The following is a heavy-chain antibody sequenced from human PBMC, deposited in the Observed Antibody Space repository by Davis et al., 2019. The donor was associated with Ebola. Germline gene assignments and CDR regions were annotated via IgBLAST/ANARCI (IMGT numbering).Heavy chain of an antibody. CDR2: IHHSGSA. J-gene: IGHJ3*02. CDR3: ARDTRPCGGDCYDDTFDM. CDR1: GGSITTYF. Sequence: PSETLSLTCTVSGGSITTYFWSWIRQPPGKGLEWVGYIHHSGSANSSPSLKSRVTFSIDTSKSQVSLKLTSVTAADTAVYYCARDTRPCGGDCYDDTFDMWGQGTMVIVSS. V-gene: IGHV4-59*12. D-gene: IGHD2-21*01.